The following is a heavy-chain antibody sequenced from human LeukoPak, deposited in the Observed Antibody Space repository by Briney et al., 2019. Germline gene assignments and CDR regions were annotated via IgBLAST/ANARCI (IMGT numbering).Heavy chain of an antibody. D-gene: IGHD2-2*01. CDR3: ARGVGYCSSAGCYGIGWFDP. Sequence: SETLSLTCTVSGYSISSVYYWGGIRQPEGRGLGCIGSISDSGNTYYKQSMKGRVTISVDTSKNQSSLKLSSVTAADTAVYYCARGVGYCSSAGCYGIGWFDPWGQGTLVTVSS. J-gene: IGHJ5*02. CDR2: ISDSGNT. CDR1: GYSISSVYY. V-gene: IGHV4-38-2*02.